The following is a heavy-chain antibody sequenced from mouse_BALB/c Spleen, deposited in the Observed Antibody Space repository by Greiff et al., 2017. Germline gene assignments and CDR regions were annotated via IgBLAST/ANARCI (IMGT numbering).Heavy chain of an antibody. CDR1: GFTFSSYW. Sequence: EVKLVESGGGLVQPGGSMKLSCVASGFTFSSYWMSWVRQSPEKGLEWVAEIRLKSDTYATHYAESVKGKFTISRDYSKSRLYLQMNSLRAADSGVYYCTRDGHYFDYWGQGTTLTVSS. D-gene: IGHD2-3*01. J-gene: IGHJ2*01. CDR3: TRDGHYFDY. V-gene: IGHV6-6*02. CDR2: IRLKSDTYAT.